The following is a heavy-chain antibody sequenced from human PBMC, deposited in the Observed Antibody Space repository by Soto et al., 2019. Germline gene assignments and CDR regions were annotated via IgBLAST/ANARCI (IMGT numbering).Heavy chain of an antibody. CDR3: AKDRGEEGLKFLEWFGGMDV. J-gene: IGHJ6*02. D-gene: IGHD3-3*01. Sequence: PGGSLRLSCAASGFTVSNYWMNWVRQAPGKGLVWVSHIKSDGTTSYADSVEGRFTVSRDDAKNTFYLQMNSLRAEDTAVYYCAKDRGEEGLKFLEWFGGMDVWGHGNKVTVSS. V-gene: IGHV3-74*01. CDR1: GFTVSNYW. CDR2: IKSDGTT.